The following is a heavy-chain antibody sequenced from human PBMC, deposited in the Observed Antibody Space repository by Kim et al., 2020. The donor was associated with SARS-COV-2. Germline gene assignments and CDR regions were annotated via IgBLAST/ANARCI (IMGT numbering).Heavy chain of an antibody. V-gene: IGHV3-48*02. CDR2: ITKSSNTI. D-gene: IGHD3-16*01. CDR3: VRDRMGGAFDM. Sequence: GGSLRLSCATSGFTFSAYDMNWVRQAPGKGLEWLSFITKSSNTIYYADSVEGRFTISRDIAKNSLFLQMNSLRDEDTALYYCVRDRMGGAFDMWGQGTMVTVSS. CDR1: GFTFSAYD. J-gene: IGHJ3*02.